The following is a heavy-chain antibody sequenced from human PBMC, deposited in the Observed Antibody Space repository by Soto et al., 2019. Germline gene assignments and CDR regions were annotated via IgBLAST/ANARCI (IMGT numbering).Heavy chain of an antibody. CDR2: ISWNSGSI. J-gene: IGHJ4*02. CDR3: AKDSYYYDSSGYYSE. V-gene: IGHV3-9*01. Sequence: LRLSCAASGLTFDDYAMHWVRQAPGKGLEWVSGISWNSGSIGYADSVKGRFTISRDNAKNSLYLQMNSLRAEDTALYYCAKDSYYYDSSGYYSEWGQGTLVTVSS. D-gene: IGHD3-22*01. CDR1: GLTFDDYA.